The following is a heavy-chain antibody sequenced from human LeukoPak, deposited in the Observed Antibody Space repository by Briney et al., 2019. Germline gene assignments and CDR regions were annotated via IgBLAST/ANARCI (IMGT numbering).Heavy chain of an antibody. J-gene: IGHJ5*02. CDR1: GGSISSGSYY. CDR3: ARDVLLWFGGENWFDP. V-gene: IGHV4-61*02. CDR2: IYTSGST. D-gene: IGHD3-10*01. Sequence: SETLSLTCTVSGGSISSGSYYWRWIRQPAGKGLEWIGRIYTSGSTNYNPSLKSRVTISVDTSKNQFSLKLSSVTAADTAVYYCARDVLLWFGGENWFDPWGQGTLVTVSS.